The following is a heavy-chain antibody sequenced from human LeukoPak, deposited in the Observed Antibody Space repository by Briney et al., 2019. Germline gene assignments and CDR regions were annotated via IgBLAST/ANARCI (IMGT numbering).Heavy chain of an antibody. V-gene: IGHV1-69*13. CDR2: IIPIFGTA. D-gene: IGHD3-9*01. J-gene: IGHJ6*03. CDR3: ALSDMAYYYYMDV. CDR1: GGTFSSYA. Sequence: ASVKVSCKASGGTFSSYAISWVRQAPGQGLEWMGGIIPIFGTANYAQKFQGRVTITADESTSTAYMELSSLRSEDTAVYYCALSDMAYYYYMDVWGKGTTVTVSS.